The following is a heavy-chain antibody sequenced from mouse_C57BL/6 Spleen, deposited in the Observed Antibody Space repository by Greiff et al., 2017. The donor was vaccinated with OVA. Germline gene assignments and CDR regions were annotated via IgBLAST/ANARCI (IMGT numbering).Heavy chain of an antibody. Sequence: VQVVESGAELVKPGASVKISCKASGYAFSSYWMNWVKQRPGKGLEWIGQIYPGDGDTNYNGKFKGKATLTADKSSSTAYMQLSSLTSEDSAVYFCARRGDYYGSPYAMDYWGQGTSVTVSS. CDR3: ARRGDYYGSPYAMDY. CDR2: IYPGDGDT. V-gene: IGHV1-80*01. CDR1: GYAFSSYW. J-gene: IGHJ4*01. D-gene: IGHD1-1*01.